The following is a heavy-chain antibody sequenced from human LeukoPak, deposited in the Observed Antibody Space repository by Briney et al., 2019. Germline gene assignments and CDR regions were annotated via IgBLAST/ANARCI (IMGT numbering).Heavy chain of an antibody. CDR2: TYYRSTWYN. V-gene: IGHV6-1*01. Sequence: SQTLSLTCVISGDSVSSNSATWNWIRQSPSRGLEWLGRTYYRSTWYNDYAVSVKSRITFNADTSKNHFSLQLNSVTPEDTAVYYCARVRTTTGWFVPWGQGTLVTVSS. CDR3: ARVRTTTGWFVP. CDR1: GDSVSSNSAT. J-gene: IGHJ5*02. D-gene: IGHD1-26*01.